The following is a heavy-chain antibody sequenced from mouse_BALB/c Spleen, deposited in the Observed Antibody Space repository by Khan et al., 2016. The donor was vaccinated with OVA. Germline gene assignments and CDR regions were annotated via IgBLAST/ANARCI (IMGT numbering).Heavy chain of an antibody. CDR1: GFTFNNYA. J-gene: IGHJ2*01. CDR2: VSSGGSYT. CDR3: ARQGGIYDGPFDY. Sequence: EVELVESGGGLVKPGGSLKLSCAASGFTFNNYAMSWVRQTPEKRLEWVATVSSGGSYTYYPDSVKGRFTISRDNAKNTRYLQMSRLRSEDTAMYYCARQGGIYDGPFDYWGQGTTLTVSS. D-gene: IGHD2-3*01. V-gene: IGHV5-9-3*01.